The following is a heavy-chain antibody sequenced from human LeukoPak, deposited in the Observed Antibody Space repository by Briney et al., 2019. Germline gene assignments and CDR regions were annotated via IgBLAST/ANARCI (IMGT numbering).Heavy chain of an antibody. J-gene: IGHJ4*02. D-gene: IGHD1-26*01. CDR1: GFTFSSYA. Sequence: GRSLRLSCAASGFTFSSYAMTWVRQAPGKGPEWVSAISDRRGDTYYADSVKGRFTISRDNSKNTLYLQMNSLRAEDTAVYYCAKGYRGNYDYWGQGTLVTVSS. CDR3: AKGYRGNYDY. V-gene: IGHV3-23*01. CDR2: ISDRRGDT.